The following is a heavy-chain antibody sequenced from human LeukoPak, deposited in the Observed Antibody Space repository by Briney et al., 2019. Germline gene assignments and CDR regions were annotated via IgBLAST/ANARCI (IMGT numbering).Heavy chain of an antibody. CDR2: IKQDGSEK. CDR3: ARLGSSSSRSYYYYMDV. J-gene: IGHJ6*03. D-gene: IGHD6-6*01. V-gene: IGHV3-7*01. CDR1: GFTFSSYS. Sequence: PGGSLRLSCAASGFTFSSYSMNWVRQAPGKGLEWVANIKQDGSEKYYVDSVKGRFTISRDNAKNSLYLQMNSLRAEDTAVYYCARLGSSSSRSYYYYMDVWGKGTTVTVSS.